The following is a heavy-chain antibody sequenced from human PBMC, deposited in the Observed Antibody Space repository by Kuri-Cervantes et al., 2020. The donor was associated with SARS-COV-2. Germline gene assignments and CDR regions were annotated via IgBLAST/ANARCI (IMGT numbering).Heavy chain of an antibody. J-gene: IGHJ4*02. CDR1: GLTFGDYA. V-gene: IGHV3-73*01. Sequence: GESLKISCTASGLTFGDYAMSWVRQAPGKGLEWVGRVRGKANNYATAYAASVKGRFTISRDDSKNMAYLQMNSLKTEDTAVYYCTTLIDYWGQGALVTVSS. CDR3: TTLIDY. CDR2: VRGKANNYAT.